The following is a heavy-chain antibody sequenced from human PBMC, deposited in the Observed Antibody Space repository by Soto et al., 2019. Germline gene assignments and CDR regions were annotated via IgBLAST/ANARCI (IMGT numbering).Heavy chain of an antibody. Sequence: PGGSLRLSCAASGFTFSSYAMHWVRQAPGKGLEWVAVISYDGSNKYYADSVKGRFTISRDNSKNTLYLQMNSLRAEDMAVYYCARGITSYNWFDPWGQGTLVTVSS. J-gene: IGHJ5*02. CDR2: ISYDGSNK. V-gene: IGHV3-30-3*01. D-gene: IGHD1-20*01. CDR1: GFTFSSYA. CDR3: ARGITSYNWFDP.